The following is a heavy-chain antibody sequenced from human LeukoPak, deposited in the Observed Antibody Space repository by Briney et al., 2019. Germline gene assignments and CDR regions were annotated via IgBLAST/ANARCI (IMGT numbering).Heavy chain of an antibody. V-gene: IGHV4-38-2*02. CDR3: ARARGGVAIDY. Sequence: SETLSLTCTVSGYSVSSGYYWGWIRQPPGKGLEWIGEINHSGSANYNPSLKGRVTVSVDTSKNQFSLKVTSVTAADTAVYYCARARGGVAIDYWGQGTLVTVSS. D-gene: IGHD3-10*01. CDR1: GYSVSSGYY. CDR2: INHSGSA. J-gene: IGHJ4*02.